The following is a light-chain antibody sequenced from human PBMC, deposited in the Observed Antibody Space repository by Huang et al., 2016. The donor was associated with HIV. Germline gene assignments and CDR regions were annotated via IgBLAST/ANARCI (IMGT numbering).Light chain of an antibody. Sequence: DIQMTQSPSSLSASAGDRVIITCRASQSVTKYLNWYQHMPGKAPKLLIYGASTLQGGVSSRFSGSGSGTEFTLSISSLQPEDAATYYCQQSYRLPRTFGQGTSLEI. CDR1: QSVTKY. J-gene: IGKJ2*02. V-gene: IGKV1-39*01. CDR2: GAS. CDR3: QQSYRLPRT.